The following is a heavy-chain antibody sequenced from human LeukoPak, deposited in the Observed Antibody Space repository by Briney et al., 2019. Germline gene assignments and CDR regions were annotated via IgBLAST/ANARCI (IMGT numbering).Heavy chain of an antibody. CDR2: INPSSGNT. CDR1: GFTLTKYA. CDR3: ARACPGGGDFDY. J-gene: IGHJ4*02. D-gene: IGHD2-8*02. Sequence: GGSLRLSCAASGFTLTKYAMSWVRQAPGKGLEWVSSINPSSGNTYYADSVKGRFTISGDNAKSSLYLQMNSLRAEDTAVYYCARACPGGGDFDYWGQGTLVTVSS. V-gene: IGHV3-23*01.